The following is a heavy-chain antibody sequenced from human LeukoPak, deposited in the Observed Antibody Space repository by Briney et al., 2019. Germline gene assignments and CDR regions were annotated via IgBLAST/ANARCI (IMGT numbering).Heavy chain of an antibody. CDR2: INSDGSST. Sequence: SGGSLRLSCAASGFTFSSYWMHWVRQAPGKGLVWVSRINSDGSSTRYADFVKGRFTISRDNAKNTLYLQMNSLRAEDTAIYYCAKNGDRGAYCTGGTCYPYFYYYMDVWGKGTTVTI. V-gene: IGHV3-74*01. CDR1: GFTFSSYW. D-gene: IGHD2-15*01. J-gene: IGHJ6*03. CDR3: AKNGDRGAYCTGGTCYPYFYYYMDV.